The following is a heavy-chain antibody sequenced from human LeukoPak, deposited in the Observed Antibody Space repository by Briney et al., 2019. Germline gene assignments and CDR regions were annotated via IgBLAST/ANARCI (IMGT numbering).Heavy chain of an antibody. D-gene: IGHD2-2*01. CDR1: GYTFTSYD. CDR2: MNPNSGNT. CDR3: ARERGIVAVPAAIFAPTWGARGTFDY. V-gene: IGHV1-8*02. Sequence: ASVKVSCKASGYTFTSYDINWVRQATGQGLEWMGWMNPNSGNTGYAQKFQGRVTMTRNTSISTAYMELSSLRSEDTAVYYCARERGIVAVPAAIFAPTWGARGTFDYWGQGTLVTVSS. J-gene: IGHJ4*02.